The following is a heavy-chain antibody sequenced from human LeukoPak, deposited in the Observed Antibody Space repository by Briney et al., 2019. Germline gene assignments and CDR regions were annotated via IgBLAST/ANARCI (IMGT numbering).Heavy chain of an antibody. CDR3: AVGYSYGGSFDY. J-gene: IGHJ4*02. CDR1: GGSISSGSYY. V-gene: IGHV4-61*02. Sequence: SETLSLTCTVSGGSISSGSYYWSWIRQPAGKGLEWIGRIYTSGSTNYNPSLKSRVTISVDTSKNQFSLKLSPVTAADTAVYYCAVGYSYGGSFDYWGQGTLVTVSS. D-gene: IGHD5-18*01. CDR2: IYTSGST.